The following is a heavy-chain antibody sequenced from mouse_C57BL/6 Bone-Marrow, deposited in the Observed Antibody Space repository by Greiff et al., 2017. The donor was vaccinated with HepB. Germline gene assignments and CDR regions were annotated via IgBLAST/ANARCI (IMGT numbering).Heavy chain of an antibody. CDR2: IYPRSGNT. Sequence: QVQLQQSGAELARPGASVKLSCKASGYTFTSYGISWVKQRTGPGLEWIGEIYPRSGNTYYNEKFKGKATLTADKSSSTAYMELRSLTSEDSAVYFCARYYYGSSNFDYWGQGTTLTVSS. V-gene: IGHV1-81*01. J-gene: IGHJ2*01. CDR1: GYTFTSYG. D-gene: IGHD1-1*01. CDR3: ARYYYGSSNFDY.